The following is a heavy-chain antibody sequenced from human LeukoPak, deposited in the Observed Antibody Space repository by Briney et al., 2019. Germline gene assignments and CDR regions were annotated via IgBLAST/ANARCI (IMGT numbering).Heavy chain of an antibody. D-gene: IGHD2-21*01. CDR1: GGSISSSSYY. Sequence: SSETLSLTCTVSGGSISSSSYYWGWIRQPPGKGLKWIGSIYYSGSTYYNPSLKNRVTISVDTSKNQFSLKLSSVTAADTAVYYCARDLVLGDWGQGTLVTVSS. V-gene: IGHV4-39*07. CDR3: ARDLVLGD. CDR2: IYYSGST. J-gene: IGHJ4*02.